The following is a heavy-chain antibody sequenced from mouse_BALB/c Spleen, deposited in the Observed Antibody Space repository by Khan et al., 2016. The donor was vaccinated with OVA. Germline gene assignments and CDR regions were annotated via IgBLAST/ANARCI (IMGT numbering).Heavy chain of an antibody. CDR3: ARRAYYGNWYFEV. Sequence: VQLQQSGPGLVKPSQSLSLTCTVTGYSITSDYAWNWIRQFPGNKLEWMGYISYSGSTSYNPSLKSRISITRDTSKNQFFLQLNSVTTEDTATYYGARRAYYGNWYFEVWGAGTTVTVSS. CDR2: ISYSGST. J-gene: IGHJ1*01. D-gene: IGHD2-1*01. CDR1: GYSITSDYA. V-gene: IGHV3-2*02.